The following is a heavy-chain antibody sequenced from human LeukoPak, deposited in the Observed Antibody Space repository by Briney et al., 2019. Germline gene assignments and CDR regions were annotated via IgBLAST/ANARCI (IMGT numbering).Heavy chain of an antibody. D-gene: IGHD6-6*01. J-gene: IGHJ3*02. Sequence: PSETLSLTCAVYGGSFSGYYWSWIRQPPGKGLEWIGEINHSGSTNYNPSLKSRVAISVDTSKNQFSLKLSSVTAADTAVYYCATFDDSSSAFNIWGQGTMVTVSS. CDR3: ATFDDSSSAFNI. V-gene: IGHV4-34*01. CDR2: INHSGST. CDR1: GGSFSGYY.